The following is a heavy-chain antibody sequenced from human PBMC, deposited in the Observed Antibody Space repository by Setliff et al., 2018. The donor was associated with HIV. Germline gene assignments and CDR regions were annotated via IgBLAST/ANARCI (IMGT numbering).Heavy chain of an antibody. D-gene: IGHD6-19*01. CDR1: GFTFNNYD. Sequence: GGSLRLSCAASGFTFNNYDMHWVRRATGKGLEWVSAIDTSGNTYYPGSVKGRFTISRENAKNSLYLQMNSLRAGDTAVYYCARNPRIAVAGTDYYYYMDVWGKGTTVTVSS. J-gene: IGHJ6*03. V-gene: IGHV3-13*01. CDR2: IDTSGNT. CDR3: ARNPRIAVAGTDYYYYMDV.